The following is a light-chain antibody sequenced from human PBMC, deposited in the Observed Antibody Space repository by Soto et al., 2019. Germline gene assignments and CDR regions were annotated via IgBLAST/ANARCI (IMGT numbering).Light chain of an antibody. Sequence: DIQMTQSLSSLSASVGDTVTITCRASQSISNSWSWYQQKPGKAPKFLIYVASTLQRGVPSRFSGSGSGTDFTLTISSRQPEDVATYYCQQPFSPPYTFGQGTKLEIK. CDR1: QSISNS. CDR2: VAS. V-gene: IGKV1-39*01. J-gene: IGKJ2*01. CDR3: QQPFSPPYT.